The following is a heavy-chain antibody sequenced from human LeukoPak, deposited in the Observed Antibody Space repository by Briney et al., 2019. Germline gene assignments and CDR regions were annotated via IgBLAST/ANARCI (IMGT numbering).Heavy chain of an antibody. D-gene: IGHD6-13*01. Sequence: SETLSLTCAVSGDSISSSIWWSWVRQPPGKGLEWIGEIYHSGSTNYNPSLKSRVIISVDKSKNQFSLELSSVTAADTAVYYCARLSGAAGASYFDYWGQGTLVTVSS. CDR2: IYHSGST. CDR3: ARLSGAAGASYFDY. V-gene: IGHV4-4*02. CDR1: GDSISSSIW. J-gene: IGHJ4*02.